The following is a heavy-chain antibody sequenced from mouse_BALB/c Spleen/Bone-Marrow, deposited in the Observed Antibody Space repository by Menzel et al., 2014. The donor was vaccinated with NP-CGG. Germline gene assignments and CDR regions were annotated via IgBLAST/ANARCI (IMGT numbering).Heavy chain of an antibody. V-gene: IGHV14-3*02. CDR2: IDPANGNT. CDR3: ASYYYGSSSFAY. D-gene: IGHD1-1*01. Sequence: EVQLQQSGAELVKPGASVKLSCTASGFNIKDTYMHWVKQRPEQGLEWVGRIDPANGNTKYDPKFQGKATITADISSNTAHLQLSSLTSEDTAVYYCASYYYGSSSFAYWGQGTLVTVSA. J-gene: IGHJ3*01. CDR1: GFNIKDTY.